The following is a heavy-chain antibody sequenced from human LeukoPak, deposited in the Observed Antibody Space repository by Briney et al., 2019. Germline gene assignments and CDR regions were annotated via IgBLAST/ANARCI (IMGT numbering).Heavy chain of an antibody. CDR2: INPNSGGT. D-gene: IGHD4-23*01. V-gene: IGHV1-2*02. CDR3: ARARWQLVPYFDS. Sequence: ASVKVSCKASGYTFTDYYMHWVRQAPGQGLEWMGWINPNSGGTNFAQKFQGRVPMTRDTSISTAYLELGSLRSDDTAVYFCARARWQLVPYFDSWGQGTLVTVSS. CDR1: GYTFTDYY. J-gene: IGHJ4*02.